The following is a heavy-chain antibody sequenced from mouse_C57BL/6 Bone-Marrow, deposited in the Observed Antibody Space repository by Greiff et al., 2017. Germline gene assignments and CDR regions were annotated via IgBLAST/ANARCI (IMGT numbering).Heavy chain of an antibody. CDR2: IYPRSGNT. CDR1: GYTFPSYG. D-gene: IGHD1-1*01. CDR3: ARVIDFHYYGSSYHPYWDVDV. J-gene: IGHJ1*03. Sequence: VQLQQSGAELARPGASVTLSCKASGYTFPSYGISWVKQSTGQGLEWIGEIYPRSGNTYYTEKFKGQVTLSSAKSSPTAYMDLRSLTCEDSAVYFCARVIDFHYYGSSYHPYWDVDVWGTGTTVTVSS. V-gene: IGHV1-81*01.